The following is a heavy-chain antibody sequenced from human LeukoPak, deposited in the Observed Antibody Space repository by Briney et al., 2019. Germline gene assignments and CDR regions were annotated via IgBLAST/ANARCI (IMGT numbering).Heavy chain of an antibody. CDR2: IKQDGSEK. V-gene: IGHV3-7*01. D-gene: IGHD3-10*01. CDR3: ARGSLYGLGKGADY. Sequence: GGSLRLSCAASGFTFSSYWMSWVRQAPGKGLEWVANIKQDGSEKYYVDSAKGRFTISRDNAKNSLYLQMNSLRAEDTAVCYCARGSLYGLGKGADYWGQGTLVTVSS. J-gene: IGHJ4*02. CDR1: GFTFSSYW.